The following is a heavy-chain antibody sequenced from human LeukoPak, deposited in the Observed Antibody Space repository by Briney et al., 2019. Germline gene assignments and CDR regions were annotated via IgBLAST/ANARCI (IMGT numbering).Heavy chain of an antibody. J-gene: IGHJ4*02. V-gene: IGHV1-18*01. CDR1: GYNFTTFG. CDR2: ISAYNGNT. D-gene: IGHD6-13*01. Sequence: ASVKVSCKASGYNFTTFGITWVRQAPGQGLEWMGWISAYNGNTNYVRKFQGRVTMTEDTSTDTAYMELNSLRSEDTAVYYCATDSDPWGPAAGTIDYWGQGTLVTVSS. CDR3: ATDSDPWGPAAGTIDY.